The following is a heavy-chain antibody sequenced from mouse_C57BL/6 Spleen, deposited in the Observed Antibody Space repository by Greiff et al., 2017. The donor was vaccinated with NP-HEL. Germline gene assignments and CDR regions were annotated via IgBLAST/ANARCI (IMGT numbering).Heavy chain of an antibody. CDR2: IYPGNSDT. D-gene: IGHD2-5*01. CDR3: TRTSNYVGDAMDY. Sequence: VQLQQSGTVLARPGASVKMSCKTSGYTFTSYWMHWVKQRPGQGLEWIGAIYPGNSDTCYNQKFKGKAKLTAVTSASTAYMELSSLTNEDSAVYYCTRTSNYVGDAMDYWGQGTSVTVSS. V-gene: IGHV1-5*01. J-gene: IGHJ4*01. CDR1: GYTFTSYW.